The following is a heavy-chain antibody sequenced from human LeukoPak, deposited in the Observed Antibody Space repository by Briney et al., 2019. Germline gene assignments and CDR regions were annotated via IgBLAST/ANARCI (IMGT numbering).Heavy chain of an antibody. CDR2: INPNSGGT. CDR3: AIDPHTISHGLDP. V-gene: IGHV1-2*02. J-gene: IGHJ5*02. Sequence: ASVKVSCKASGYTFTGYYMHWVRQAPGQGLEWMGWINPNSGGTNYAQKFQGRVTMTRDTSISTAYMELSRLRSDDTAVYYCAIDPHTISHGLDPWGQGTLVTVSS. D-gene: IGHD3-3*01. CDR1: GYTFTGYY.